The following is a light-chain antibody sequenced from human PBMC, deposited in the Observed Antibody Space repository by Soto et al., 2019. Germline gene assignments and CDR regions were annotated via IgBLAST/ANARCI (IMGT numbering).Light chain of an antibody. Sequence: DIPMTQSPSTLSASVGDIVTITCRASQSISTWLAWYQQKSGKAPNLMIYKASSLESGVPSRFSGSGSGTECTLTISSLQPDDVATYYCQQHNSYSRTLGQGTKVDIK. J-gene: IGKJ1*01. CDR1: QSISTW. CDR3: QQHNSYSRT. V-gene: IGKV1-5*03. CDR2: KAS.